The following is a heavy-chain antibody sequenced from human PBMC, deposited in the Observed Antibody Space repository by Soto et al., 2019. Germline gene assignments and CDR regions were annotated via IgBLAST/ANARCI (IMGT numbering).Heavy chain of an antibody. D-gene: IGHD3-22*01. J-gene: IGHJ3*02. Sequence: SETLSLTCTVSGGSISSYYWSWIRQPPGKGLEWIGYIYYSGSTNYNPSLKSRVTISVDTSKNQFSLKLSSVTAADTAVYYCARVRRYYDSSGYLDAFDIWGQGTMVTVSS. V-gene: IGHV4-59*01. CDR2: IYYSGST. CDR3: ARVRRYYDSSGYLDAFDI. CDR1: GGSISSYY.